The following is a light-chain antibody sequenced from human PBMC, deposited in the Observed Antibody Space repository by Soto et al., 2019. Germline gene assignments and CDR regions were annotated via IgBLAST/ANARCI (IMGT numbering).Light chain of an antibody. CDR1: QSISSH. CDR3: QQRYSMPLT. Sequence: DIQMTQSPSSLSASVGDRVTITCRASQSISSHLNWYQQKPGKAPQLLIYEASSLQGGVPSRFSGSGSGTDFTLTISRLQVDNFAIYYGQQRYSMPLTCGPG. CDR2: EAS. V-gene: IGKV1-39*01. J-gene: IGKJ3*01.